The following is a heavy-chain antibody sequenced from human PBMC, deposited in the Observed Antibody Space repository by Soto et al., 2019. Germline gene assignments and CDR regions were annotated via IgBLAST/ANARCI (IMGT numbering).Heavy chain of an antibody. CDR3: ARLPSRHLVDY. CDR1: GSSINSSGYY. Sequence: SETLSLTCTVSGSSINSSGYYWGWIRQPPGKGLEWIGSMFYGVSTYYNPSLKSRVTVSVDTSKNQFSLNLRSVTAADTAVYYCARLPSRHLVDYWGQGTLVNVSS. V-gene: IGHV4-39*01. J-gene: IGHJ4*02. D-gene: IGHD3-3*02. CDR2: MFYGVST.